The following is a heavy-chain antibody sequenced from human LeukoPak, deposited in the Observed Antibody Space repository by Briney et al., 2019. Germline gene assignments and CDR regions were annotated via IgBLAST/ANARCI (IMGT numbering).Heavy chain of an antibody. CDR2: INHSGST. V-gene: IGHV4-34*01. D-gene: IGHD3-10*01. Sequence: PLETLSLTCAVYGGSFSGYYWSWIRQPPGKGLEWIGEINHSGSTNYNPSLKSRVTISVDTSKNQFSLKLGSVTAADTAVYYCAKSNGYGLVDIWGQGTLVTVSS. CDR1: GGSFSGYY. J-gene: IGHJ4*02. CDR3: AKSNGYGLVDI.